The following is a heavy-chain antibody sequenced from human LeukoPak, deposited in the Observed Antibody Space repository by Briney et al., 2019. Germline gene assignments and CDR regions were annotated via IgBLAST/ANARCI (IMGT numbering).Heavy chain of an antibody. CDR2: IYYSGST. CDR1: GGSVSSGSYY. J-gene: IGHJ5*02. CDR3: AREGTANWFDP. D-gene: IGHD2-21*02. Sequence: PSETLSLTCTVSGGSVSSGSYYWSWIRQPPGKGLEWIGYIYYSGSTNYNPSLKSRVTISVDTSKNQFSLKLSSVTAADTAVYYRAREGTANWFDPWGQGTLVTVSS. V-gene: IGHV4-61*01.